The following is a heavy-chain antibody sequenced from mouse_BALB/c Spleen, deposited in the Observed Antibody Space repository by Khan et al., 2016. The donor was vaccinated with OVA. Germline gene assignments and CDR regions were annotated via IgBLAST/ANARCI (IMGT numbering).Heavy chain of an antibody. CDR1: GYSITSDYA. CDR3: ARVYGGDFDY. V-gene: IGHV3-2*02. D-gene: IGHD1-1*01. Sequence: VQLQQSGPGLVKPSQSLSLTCTVTGYSITSDYAWNWIRQFPGNKLEWMGFISYSGNTNYNPSLKSRISITRDTSKNQFFLQLNSVTTEDTATYYGARVYGGDFDYWGKGTTLTVSS. CDR2: ISYSGNT. J-gene: IGHJ2*01.